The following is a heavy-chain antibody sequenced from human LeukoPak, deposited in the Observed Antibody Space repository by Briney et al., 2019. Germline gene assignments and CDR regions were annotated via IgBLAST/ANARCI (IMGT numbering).Heavy chain of an antibody. CDR1: GFTFSSYW. V-gene: IGHV3-74*01. CDR3: ARDRGYSYGLQGGWFDP. CDR2: INSDGSST. D-gene: IGHD5-18*01. Sequence: GGSLRLSCAASGFTFSSYWMHWVRQAPGKGLVWVSRINSDGSSTSYADSVKGRFTISGDNAKNTLYLQMNSLRAEDTAVYYCARDRGYSYGLQGGWFDPWGQGTLVTVSS. J-gene: IGHJ5*02.